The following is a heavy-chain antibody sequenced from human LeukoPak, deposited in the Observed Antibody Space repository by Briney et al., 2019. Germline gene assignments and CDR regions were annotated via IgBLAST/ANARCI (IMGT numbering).Heavy chain of an antibody. J-gene: IGHJ5*02. D-gene: IGHD1-26*01. CDR1: GYTFTGYY. CDR3: ARGYVGATEYWFDP. Sequence: ASVKVSCKASGYTFTGYYMHWVRQAPGQGLEWMGRINPNSGGTNYAQKFQGRVTMTRDTSISTAYMELSRLRSDDTAVYYCARGYVGATEYWFDPWGQGTLVTVSS. V-gene: IGHV1-2*06. CDR2: INPNSGGT.